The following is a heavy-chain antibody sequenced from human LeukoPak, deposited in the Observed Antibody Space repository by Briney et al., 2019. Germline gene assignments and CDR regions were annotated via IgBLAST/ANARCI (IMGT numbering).Heavy chain of an antibody. V-gene: IGHV3-30-3*01. Sequence: GRSLKLSCAASGFTFSSYAMHWVRQAPGKGLEWVAFISYDGSNKYYADTVKGRFTISRDNSKNTLYLQMNSLRAEDTAVYYCAREYYDFWSGYSPFDPWGQGTLVTVSS. D-gene: IGHD3-3*01. J-gene: IGHJ5*02. CDR1: GFTFSSYA. CDR2: ISYDGSNK. CDR3: AREYYDFWSGYSPFDP.